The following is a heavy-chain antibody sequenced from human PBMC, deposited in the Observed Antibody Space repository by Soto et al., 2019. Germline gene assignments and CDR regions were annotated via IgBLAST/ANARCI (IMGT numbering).Heavy chain of an antibody. CDR2: ISSSSTYI. Sequence: EVQLVQSGGGLVKPGGSLRLSCAGSGFTFSTFSMTWVRQAPGKGLEWVSSISSSSTYIYYADSVKGRFTSSRDDAKNSLFLQMSTLRVEDTAMYYCARGGDTSGSWPRYWGQGTLVTVSS. J-gene: IGHJ4*02. D-gene: IGHD3-22*01. CDR3: ARGGDTSGSWPRY. V-gene: IGHV3-21*03. CDR1: GFTFSTFS.